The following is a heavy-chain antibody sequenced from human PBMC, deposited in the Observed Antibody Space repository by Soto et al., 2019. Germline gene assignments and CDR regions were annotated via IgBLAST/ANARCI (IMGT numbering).Heavy chain of an antibody. CDR2: IKQDGSEK. CDR1: GFTFSSYW. CDR3: ARLADYNGPYYFDY. Sequence: GGSLRLSCAASGFTFSSYWMSWVRQAPGKGLEWVANIKQDGSEKYYVDSVKGRFTISRDNAKNSLYLQMNSLRAEDTAVYYCARLADYNGPYYFDYWGQGILVTVSS. V-gene: IGHV3-7*01. D-gene: IGHD3-10*01. J-gene: IGHJ4*02.